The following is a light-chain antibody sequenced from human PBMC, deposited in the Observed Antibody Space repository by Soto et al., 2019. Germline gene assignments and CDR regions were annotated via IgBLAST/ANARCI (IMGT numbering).Light chain of an antibody. CDR3: QQYSDWPWGT. V-gene: IGKV3-15*01. CDR1: QNVHSN. J-gene: IGKJ4*01. CDR2: GAS. Sequence: EIVMTQSPATLSVSPGERATLSCRASQNVHSNIAWFQQNPGQAPRLLIYGASSRATGIPARLSGSGSGTEFTLTISSLQPEDFAVYYCQQYSDWPWGTFGGGTKVDIK.